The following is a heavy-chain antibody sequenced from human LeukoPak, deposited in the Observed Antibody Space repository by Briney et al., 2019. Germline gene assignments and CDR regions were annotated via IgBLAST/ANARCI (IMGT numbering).Heavy chain of an antibody. CDR1: GYSFTSYW. D-gene: IGHD3-22*01. CDR3: ARLQDPNYYDSSGYHSHAFDI. J-gene: IGHJ3*02. V-gene: IGHV5-51*01. Sequence: GEALQISFQGSGYSFTSYWIDWARPVPGKGREWMGIIYSGDSDTRYSPSFQGQVTISADKSISTAYLQWSSQKASDTAMYYCARLQDPNYYDSSGYHSHAFDIWGQGTMVTVSS. CDR2: IYSGDSDT.